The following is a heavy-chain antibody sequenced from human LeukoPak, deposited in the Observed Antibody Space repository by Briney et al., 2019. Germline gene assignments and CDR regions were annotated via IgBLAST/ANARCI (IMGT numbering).Heavy chain of an antibody. D-gene: IGHD1-1*01. CDR3: ARAPYTTGRGYYFDY. CDR2: INHDGSST. V-gene: IGHV3-74*01. CDR1: GFTFSYYW. J-gene: IGHJ4*02. Sequence: TGGSLRLSCAASGFTFSYYWMHWVRQAPGKGLVWVSRINHDGSSTTYADSVKGRFTISRDSAKNTLYLQMNSLRAEDTAVYYCARAPYTTGRGYYFDYWGQGTLVTVSS.